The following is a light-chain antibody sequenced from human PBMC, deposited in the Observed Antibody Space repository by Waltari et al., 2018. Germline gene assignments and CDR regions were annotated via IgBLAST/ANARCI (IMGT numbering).Light chain of an antibody. Sequence: TQSPATLSLSPGERATLSCRASQSVSSYLAWYQQKPGQAPRLLIYDASNRATGIPARFSGSGSGTDFTLTISSLEPEDFAVYYCQQRSNWPPLTFGGGTNVEIK. CDR2: DAS. CDR1: QSVSSY. V-gene: IGKV3-11*01. J-gene: IGKJ4*01. CDR3: QQRSNWPPLT.